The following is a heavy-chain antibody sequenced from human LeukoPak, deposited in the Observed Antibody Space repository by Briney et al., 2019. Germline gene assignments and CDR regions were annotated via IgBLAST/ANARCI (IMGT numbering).Heavy chain of an antibody. V-gene: IGHV3-30*18. Sequence: KPGRSLRLSCAASGFMFSSYGMHWVCQAPGKGLEWVAVTSYDGGDKYYADSVKGRFTISRDNSKHTLYLQMNSLSAEDTAVYYCAKNRIYDTLSGYHRSFYYYGMDVWGQGTSVTVSS. CDR2: TSYDGGDK. CDR1: GFMFSSYG. CDR3: AKNRIYDTLSGYHRSFYYYGMDV. D-gene: IGHD3-9*01. J-gene: IGHJ6*02.